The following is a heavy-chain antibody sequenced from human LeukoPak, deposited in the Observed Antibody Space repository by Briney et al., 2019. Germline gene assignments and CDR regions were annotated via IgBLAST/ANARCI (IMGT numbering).Heavy chain of an antibody. V-gene: IGHV1-3*01. Sequence: ASVKVSCKASGGTFSSYAISWVRQAPGQRLEWMGWINAGNGYAKYSQKFQDRVTITRDTSATTAYMELSSLRSEDTAVFYCARHKPLYNYALGYDYWGQGTLVTVSS. CDR3: ARHKPLYNYALGYDY. CDR1: GGTFSSYA. J-gene: IGHJ4*02. D-gene: IGHD5-18*01. CDR2: INAGNGYA.